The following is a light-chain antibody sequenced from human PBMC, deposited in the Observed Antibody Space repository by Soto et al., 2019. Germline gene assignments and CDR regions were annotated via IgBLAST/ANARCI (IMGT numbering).Light chain of an antibody. CDR3: QQYNSYPIT. CDR2: DAS. CDR1: QNIRSR. V-gene: IGKV1-5*01. Sequence: DFQMTQSPSTLSASVGDRVTITCRASQNIRSRLAWFQQKPGKAPKLLIYDASSLESGVQQRFSGSGSGTEFTLTISSLQTDDFATYYCQQYNSYPITFGQGTRLEIK. J-gene: IGKJ5*01.